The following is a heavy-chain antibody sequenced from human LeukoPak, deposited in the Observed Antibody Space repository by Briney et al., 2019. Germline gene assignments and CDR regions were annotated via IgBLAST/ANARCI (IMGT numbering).Heavy chain of an antibody. J-gene: IGHJ4*02. Sequence: SETLSLTCTASGGSISSGSYYWSWIRQPAGKGLEWIGRIYTSGSTNYNPSLKSRVTISVDTSKNQFSLKLSSVTAADTAVYYCATPFDHYDSGGYYNHWGQGTLVTVSS. D-gene: IGHD3-22*01. CDR1: GGSISSGSYY. V-gene: IGHV4-61*02. CDR3: ATPFDHYDSGGYYNH. CDR2: IYTSGST.